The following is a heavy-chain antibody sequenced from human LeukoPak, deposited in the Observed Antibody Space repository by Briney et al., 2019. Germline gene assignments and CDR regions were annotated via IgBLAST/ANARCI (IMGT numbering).Heavy chain of an antibody. CDR2: ISSSSSYI. V-gene: IGHV3-21*01. CDR1: GFTFSSYS. Sequence: GGSLRLSCAASGFTFSSYSMNWVRQAPGKGLERVSSISSSSSYIYYADSVKGRFTISRDNAKNSLYLQMNSLRAEDTAVYYCASEPYSSSSFWDYYYGMDVWGQGTTVTVSS. CDR3: ASEPYSSSSFWDYYYGMDV. J-gene: IGHJ6*02. D-gene: IGHD6-6*01.